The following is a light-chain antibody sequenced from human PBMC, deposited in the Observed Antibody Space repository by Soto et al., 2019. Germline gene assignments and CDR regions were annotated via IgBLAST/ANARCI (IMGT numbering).Light chain of an antibody. J-gene: IGLJ1*01. Sequence: QSALTQPRSVSGSPGQSVTISCTGTSSDVGGYNYVSWYQQYPGKAPKLMIYDVTKRPSGVPDRFSGPKSGNTAFLTISGLQAEDEADYYCCSYAGSYTFVFGTGTKLTVL. CDR3: CSYAGSYTFV. V-gene: IGLV2-11*01. CDR1: SSDVGGYNY. CDR2: DVT.